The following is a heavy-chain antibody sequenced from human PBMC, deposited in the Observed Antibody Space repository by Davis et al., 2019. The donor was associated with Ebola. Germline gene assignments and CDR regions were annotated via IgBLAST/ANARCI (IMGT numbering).Heavy chain of an antibody. CDR1: GGSFSGYY. Sequence: MPSETLSLTCAVYGGSFSGYYWSWIRQPPGKGLEWIGEINHSGSTNYNPSLKSRVTISVDTSKNQFSLKLSSVTAADTAVYYCARGVEMATILTGYYLDYWGQGTLVTVSS. J-gene: IGHJ4*02. V-gene: IGHV4-34*01. D-gene: IGHD5-24*01. CDR3: ARGVEMATILTGYYLDY. CDR2: INHSGST.